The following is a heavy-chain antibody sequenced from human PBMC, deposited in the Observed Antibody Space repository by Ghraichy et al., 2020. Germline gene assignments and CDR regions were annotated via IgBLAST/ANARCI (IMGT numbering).Heavy chain of an antibody. J-gene: IGHJ4*02. D-gene: IGHD2-2*01. Sequence: GSLSLTCTVSGGSISSSGHYWGWIRQPPGKGLEWIGSIFYSGTTYYNPSLQSRVTISVDTSKNQFSLKLSSVTAADTAVYYCARHLGYCSSTSCSPFDHWGQGTLVTVSS. V-gene: IGHV4-39*01. CDR2: IFYSGTT. CDR1: GGSISSSGHY. CDR3: ARHLGYCSSTSCSPFDH.